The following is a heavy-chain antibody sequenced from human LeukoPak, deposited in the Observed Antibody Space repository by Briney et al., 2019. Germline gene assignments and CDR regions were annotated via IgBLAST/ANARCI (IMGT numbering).Heavy chain of an antibody. CDR2: INPTGGST. CDR3: ARTAARRFDY. Sequence: GASVKVSCKASGYTFPSYFMHWVRQAPGQGLEWMGIINPTGGSTTYAQKFQGRVTMTRDTSTSTVYMELSSLRSDDPAVYYCARTAARRFDYWGQGTLVTVSS. V-gene: IGHV1-46*01. CDR1: GYTFPSYF. J-gene: IGHJ4*02. D-gene: IGHD6-6*01.